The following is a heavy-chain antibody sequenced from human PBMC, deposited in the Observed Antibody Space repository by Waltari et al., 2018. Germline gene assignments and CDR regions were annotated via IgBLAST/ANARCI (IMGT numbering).Heavy chain of an antibody. Sequence: EVHLVESGGGLVQPGGSLRLACAASGFTFPDYWRSWVRQAPGKGPEWGANIQKDGSEKNYVDYVKGRFTISRDNAKDSVYLQMNSLRADDTAMYYCVRDHWGPDYWGQGTLVTVSS. J-gene: IGHJ4*02. V-gene: IGHV3-7*01. D-gene: IGHD7-27*01. CDR3: VRDHWGPDY. CDR2: IQKDGSEK. CDR1: GFTFPDYW.